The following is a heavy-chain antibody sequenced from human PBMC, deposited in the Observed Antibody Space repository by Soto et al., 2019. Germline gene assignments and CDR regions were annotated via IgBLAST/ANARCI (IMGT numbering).Heavy chain of an antibody. CDR2: ISSSSSAM. D-gene: IGHD2-15*01. V-gene: IGHV3-48*02. CDR3: ATDKGYCSGGSCYDHAFDF. CDR1: GFTFSSYS. J-gene: IGHJ3*01. Sequence: GGSLRLSCAASGFTFSSYSMNWVRQAPGKGLDWVSYISSSSSAMYYADSVKGRFTISRDNAKNSLYLQMNSLRDEDTAVYYCATDKGYCSGGSCYDHAFDFWGQGTMVTVSS.